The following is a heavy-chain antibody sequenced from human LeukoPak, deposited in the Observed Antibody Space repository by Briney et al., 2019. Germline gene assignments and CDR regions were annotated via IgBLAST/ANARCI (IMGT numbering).Heavy chain of an antibody. CDR3: ARGDWSSGYYYFFDY. CDR1: GYTFTSYY. J-gene: IGHJ4*02. CDR2: IIPILGIA. Sequence: SVKVSCKASGYTFTSYYMHWVRQAPGQGLEWMGRIIPILGIANYAQKFQGRVTITADKSTSTAYMELSSLRSEDTAVYYCARGDWSSGYYYFFDYWSQGTLVTVSS. V-gene: IGHV1-69*04. D-gene: IGHD3-22*01.